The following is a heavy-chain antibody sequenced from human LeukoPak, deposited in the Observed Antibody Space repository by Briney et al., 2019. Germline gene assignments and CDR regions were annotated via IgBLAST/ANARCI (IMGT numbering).Heavy chain of an antibody. CDR3: ARAPRSSGYPWRAFDI. CDR2: ISYDGSNK. CDR1: GFTFSSYA. Sequence: PGGSLRLSCAASGFTFSSYAMHWVRQAPGKGLEWVAVISYDGSNKYYADSVKGRFTISRDNSKNTLYLQMNSLRAEDTAVYYCARAPRSSGYPWRAFDIWGQGTMVTVSS. D-gene: IGHD3-22*01. V-gene: IGHV3-30-3*01. J-gene: IGHJ3*02.